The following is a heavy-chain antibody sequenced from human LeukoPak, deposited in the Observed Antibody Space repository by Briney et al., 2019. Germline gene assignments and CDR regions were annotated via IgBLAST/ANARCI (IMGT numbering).Heavy chain of an antibody. V-gene: IGHV1-69*05. D-gene: IGHD5-12*01. CDR1: GGTFSSYA. Sequence: ASVKVSCKASGGTFSSYAISWVRQAPGQGLEWMGGIIPIFGTANYAQKFQGRVTITTDESTSTAYMELSSLRSEDTAVYYCARCIVATSNAFDIWGQGTMVTVSS. CDR3: ARCIVATSNAFDI. CDR2: IIPIFGTA. J-gene: IGHJ3*02.